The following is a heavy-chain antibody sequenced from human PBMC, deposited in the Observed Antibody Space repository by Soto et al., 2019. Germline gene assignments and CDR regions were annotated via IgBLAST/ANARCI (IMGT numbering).Heavy chain of an antibody. CDR3: ARGSSTTPTSYGYLAY. V-gene: IGHV1-58*01. D-gene: IGHD4-17*01. CDR2: IVVGSGNT. CDR1: TFTFTSSA. Sequence: GASVKVSCKASTFTFTSSAVQWVRQARGQRLEWIGWIVVGSGNTKYAQNFQERVTTTRDMSSGTAYLELSSLRSEDTAMYYCARGSSTTPTSYGYLAYWGQGTLVTVSS. J-gene: IGHJ4*02.